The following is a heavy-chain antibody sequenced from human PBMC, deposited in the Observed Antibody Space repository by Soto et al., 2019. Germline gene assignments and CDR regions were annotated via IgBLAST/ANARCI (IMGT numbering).Heavy chain of an antibody. J-gene: IGHJ4*02. Sequence: QVQLVESGGGVVQPGRSLRLSCAASGFTFSRSGMHWVRQAPGKGLEWVAVISYDGSNKYYADSVKGRFTISRDNSKNTLELQMNSLRAEDTAVYYCAKACGGVLLSDFWGQGTLVTVSS. CDR2: ISYDGSNK. CDR1: GFTFSRSG. CDR3: AKACGGVLLSDF. D-gene: IGHD2-15*01. V-gene: IGHV3-30*18.